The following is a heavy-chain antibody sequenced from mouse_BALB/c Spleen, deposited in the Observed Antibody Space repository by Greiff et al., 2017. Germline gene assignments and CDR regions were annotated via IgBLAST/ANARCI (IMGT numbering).Heavy chain of an antibody. CDR3: ARHKLEYYFDY. CDR2: ISSGGSYT. Sequence: DVMLVESGGDLVKPGGSLKLSCAASGFTFSSYGMSWVRQTPDKRLEWVATISSGGSYTYYPDSVKGRFTISRDNAKNTLYLQMSSLKSEDTAMYYCARHKLEYYFDYWGQGTTLTVSS. V-gene: IGHV5-6*02. CDR1: GFTFSSYG. J-gene: IGHJ2*01. D-gene: IGHD4-1*01.